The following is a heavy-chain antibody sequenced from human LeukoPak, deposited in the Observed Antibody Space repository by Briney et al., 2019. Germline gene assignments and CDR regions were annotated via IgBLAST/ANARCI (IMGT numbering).Heavy chain of an antibody. CDR3: ARDGDIVATIGSDAFDI. D-gene: IGHD5-12*01. Sequence: ASVKVSCKASGYSFTSYGITWVRQAPGQGLEWMGWISAYNGNTNYAQKLQGRVTMTTDTSTSTAYMELRSLRSDDTAVYHCARDGDIVATIGSDAFDIWGQGTMVTVSS. J-gene: IGHJ3*02. CDR2: ISAYNGNT. CDR1: GYSFTSYG. V-gene: IGHV1-18*01.